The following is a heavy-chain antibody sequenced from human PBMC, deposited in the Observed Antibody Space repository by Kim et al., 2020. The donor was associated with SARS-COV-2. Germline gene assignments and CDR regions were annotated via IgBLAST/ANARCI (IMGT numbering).Heavy chain of an antibody. Sequence: SETLSLTCAVYGGSFSGYYWSWIRQPPGKGLEWIGEINHSGSTNYNPSLKSRVTISVDTSKNQFSLKLSSVTAADTAVYYCARGHVTRYFGVWGQGTTVTVSS. CDR3: ARGHVTRYFGV. V-gene: IGHV4-34*01. CDR1: GGSFSGYY. D-gene: IGHD1-26*01. CDR2: INHSGST. J-gene: IGHJ6*02.